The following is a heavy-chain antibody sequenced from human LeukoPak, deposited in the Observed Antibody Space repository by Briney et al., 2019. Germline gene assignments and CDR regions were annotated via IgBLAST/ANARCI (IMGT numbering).Heavy chain of an antibody. D-gene: IGHD3-22*01. J-gene: IGHJ4*02. CDR3: ARTYYYDSSGPMGYFDY. CDR2: INPSGGST. V-gene: IGHV1-46*01. CDR1: GYTFISYY. Sequence: ASVKVSCKASGYTFISYYMHWVRQAPGQGLEWMGIINPSGGSTSYAQKFQGRVTMTRDMSTSTVYMELSSLRSEDTAVYYCARTYYYDSSGPMGYFDYWGQGTLVTVSS.